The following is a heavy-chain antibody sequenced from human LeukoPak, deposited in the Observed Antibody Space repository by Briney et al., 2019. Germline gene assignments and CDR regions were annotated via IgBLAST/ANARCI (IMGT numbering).Heavy chain of an antibody. D-gene: IGHD3-22*01. CDR1: GGSISSGDYY. V-gene: IGHV4-30-4*01. J-gene: IGHJ5*02. CDR3: ARPYYYDSRIDP. CDR2: MYYSGST. Sequence: SETLSPTCTVSGGSISSGDYYWSWIRQPPGKGLERIAYMYYSGSTYYNPSLKSRVTMSADTSKNQLSLKLSSVTAADTAVYYCARPYYYDSRIDPWGQGILVTVSS.